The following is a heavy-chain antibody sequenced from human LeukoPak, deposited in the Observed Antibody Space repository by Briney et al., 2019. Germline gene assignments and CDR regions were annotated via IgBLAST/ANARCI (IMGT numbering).Heavy chain of an antibody. Sequence: GGSLRLSCTASGFTFGDYAMSWFRQAPGKGLEWVGFIRSKAYGGTTEYAASVKGRFTISRDDSKSIAYLQMNSLKTEDTAVYYCTRLGMVRGVTGGYFDYWGQGTLVTVSS. CDR2: IRSKAYGGTT. D-gene: IGHD3-10*01. CDR1: GFTFGDYA. CDR3: TRLGMVRGVTGGYFDY. V-gene: IGHV3-49*03. J-gene: IGHJ4*02.